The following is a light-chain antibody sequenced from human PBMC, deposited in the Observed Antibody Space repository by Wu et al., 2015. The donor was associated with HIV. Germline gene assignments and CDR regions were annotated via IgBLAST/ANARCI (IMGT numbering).Light chain of an antibody. Sequence: DIQMTQSPSTLSASVGDRVTITCWASQSISSWLAWYQQKPGKAPKLLIYKASSLERGVPSRFSGSGSGTEFTLTISSLQPDDFATYSCQQYKSYPWTFGQGTKVEIK. J-gene: IGKJ1*01. CDR3: QQYKSYPWT. CDR1: QSISSW. V-gene: IGKV1-5*03. CDR2: KAS.